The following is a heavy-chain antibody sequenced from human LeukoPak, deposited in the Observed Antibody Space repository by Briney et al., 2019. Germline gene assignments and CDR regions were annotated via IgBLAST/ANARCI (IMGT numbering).Heavy chain of an antibody. CDR3: ARVVKYGYSSSWGTFGY. D-gene: IGHD6-13*01. J-gene: IGHJ4*02. CDR2: IIPILGIA. Sequence: GASVKVSCKASGGTFSSYAISWVRQAPGQGLEWMGRIIPILGIANYAQKFQGRVTITADKSTSTAYMELSSLRSEDTAVYYCARVVKYGYSSSWGTFGYWGQGTLVTVSS. CDR1: GGTFSSYA. V-gene: IGHV1-69*04.